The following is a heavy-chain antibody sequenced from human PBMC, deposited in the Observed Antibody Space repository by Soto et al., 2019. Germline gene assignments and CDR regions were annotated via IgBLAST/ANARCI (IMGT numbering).Heavy chain of an antibody. D-gene: IGHD2-2*01. J-gene: IGHJ2*01. CDR1: GDSISSYY. CDR3: ARDRTSVNWYFDL. V-gene: IGHV4-59*01. CDR2: IHYTGNT. Sequence: QVQLQESGPGLVKPSETLSLTCTVSGDSISSYYWSWIRQPPVKGLEWIGYIHYTGNTNHNPSLKSRVTISVDTSKNQFSLKLSAVTAADTAVYYCARDRTSVNWYFDLWGRGTLVSVSS.